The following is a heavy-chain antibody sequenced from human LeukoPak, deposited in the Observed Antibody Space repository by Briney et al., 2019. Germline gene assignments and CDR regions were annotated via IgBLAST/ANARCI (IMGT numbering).Heavy chain of an antibody. CDR3: AREPLVGATTGAPGY. Sequence: PGGSLRLSCAASGLTVSGTHMSWVRRAPGKGLEWVSVIYSGGSTYYADSVKGRFTISRDNSKNTLYLQMNSLRAEDTAVYYCAREPLVGATTGAPGYWGQGTLVTVSS. D-gene: IGHD1-26*01. CDR1: GLTVSGTH. CDR2: IYSGGST. J-gene: IGHJ4*02. V-gene: IGHV3-53*05.